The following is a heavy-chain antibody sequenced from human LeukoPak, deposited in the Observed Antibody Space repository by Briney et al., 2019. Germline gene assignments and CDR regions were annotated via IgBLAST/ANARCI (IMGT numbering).Heavy chain of an antibody. CDR1: GYTFTGCY. Sequence: ASVKVSCKASGYTFTGCYMHWVRQAPGQGLEWMGWINPNSGGTNYAQKFQGRVTMTRDTSISTAYMELSRLRSDDTAVYYCASPIFFGGDCYQDRYYYYGMDVWGQGTTVTVSS. D-gene: IGHD2-21*02. CDR2: INPNSGGT. J-gene: IGHJ6*02. V-gene: IGHV1-2*02. CDR3: ASPIFFGGDCYQDRYYYYGMDV.